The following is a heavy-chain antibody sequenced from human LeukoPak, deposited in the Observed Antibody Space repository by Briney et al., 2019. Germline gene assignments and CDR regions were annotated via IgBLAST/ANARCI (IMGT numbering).Heavy chain of an antibody. CDR1: GDSISSGAYY. Sequence: SETLSLTCTVSGDSISSGAYYWGWLRQPPGKGLDWIVYSYYSGSTYYNPSLRSRVPISVDTSKNQFHMNLNSVTAADTDVYYCARPLSLGYCSGGSCYGRGAWFDRWGQGTLVTVSS. CDR2: SYYSGST. J-gene: IGHJ5*02. D-gene: IGHD2-15*01. V-gene: IGHV4-61*08. CDR3: ARPLSLGYCSGGSCYGRGAWFDR.